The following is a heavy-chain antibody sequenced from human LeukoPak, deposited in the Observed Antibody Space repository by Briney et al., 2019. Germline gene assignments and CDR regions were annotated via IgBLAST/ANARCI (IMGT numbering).Heavy chain of an antibody. J-gene: IGHJ5*02. D-gene: IGHD1-26*01. CDR3: TKDSFGAVQDS. V-gene: IGHV4-39*07. Sequence: SETLSLTCTVSGDSMIDNNFYWGWTRQSPQKGLEWIASIYYNGRSLYNPSLRSRVTISLDAPKNQIFLKLSSVTAADTAVYYCTKDSFGAVQDSWGRRILVTVSS. CDR2: IYYNGRS. CDR1: GDSMIDNNFY.